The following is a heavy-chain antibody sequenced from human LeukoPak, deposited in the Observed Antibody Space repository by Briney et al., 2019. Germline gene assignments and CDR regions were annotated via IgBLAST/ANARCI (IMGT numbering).Heavy chain of an antibody. V-gene: IGHV1-2*02. Sequence: ASVKVSCKASGYTFTAYYMHWVRQAPGQGLEWMGWINPNSGGTNYAQKFQGRVTMTRDTSISTAYMELSRLRSDDTAVYYCARGDIVVVPAAIVYYYYGMDVWGQGTTVTVSS. CDR3: ARGDIVVVPAAIVYYYYGMDV. D-gene: IGHD2-2*02. J-gene: IGHJ6*02. CDR2: INPNSGGT. CDR1: GYTFTAYY.